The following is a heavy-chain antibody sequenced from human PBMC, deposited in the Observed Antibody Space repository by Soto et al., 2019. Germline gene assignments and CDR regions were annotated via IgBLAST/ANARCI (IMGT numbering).Heavy chain of an antibody. CDR3: ARDLEGVGFGEHNGRDAFDI. CDR1: GCTFSSYA. D-gene: IGHD3-10*01. CDR2: IIPIFGTA. Sequence: QVQLVQSGAEVKKPGSSVKVSCKASGCTFSSYAISWVRQAPGQGLEWMGGIIPIFGTANYAQKFQGRVTITADESASTAYMERGSRRSEDTAVYYCARDLEGVGFGEHNGRDAFDIWGQGTMVTVSS. V-gene: IGHV1-69*01. J-gene: IGHJ3*02.